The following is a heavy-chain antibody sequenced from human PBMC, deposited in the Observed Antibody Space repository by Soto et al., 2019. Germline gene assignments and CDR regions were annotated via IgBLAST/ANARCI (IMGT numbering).Heavy chain of an antibody. CDR1: GYSFSDFG. V-gene: IGHV1-18*04. Sequence: QVHLVQSGGEVKKPGASVKVSCKASGYSFSDFGITWVRQAPGQGLEWMGWISGKNGNTNYAQKVQGRVTLTADTSTSTAYMEMRALTSDDTATYYCARSDYYEDTGTFEYWGQGTPVTVSS. CDR3: ARSDYYEDTGTFEY. CDR2: ISGKNGNT. J-gene: IGHJ4*02. D-gene: IGHD4-17*01.